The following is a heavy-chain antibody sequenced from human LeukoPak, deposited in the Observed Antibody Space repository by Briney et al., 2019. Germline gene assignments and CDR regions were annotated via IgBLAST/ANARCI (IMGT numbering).Heavy chain of an antibody. Sequence: GASVKVSCKASGGTFSSYAISWVRQAPGQGLEWMGRIMPILGIANYAQKFQGRVTITADKSTSTAYMELSSLRSEDTAVYYCASMPRYYYGMDVWGQGTTVTVSS. CDR1: GGTFSSYA. CDR2: IMPILGIA. V-gene: IGHV1-69*04. D-gene: IGHD2-2*01. J-gene: IGHJ6*02. CDR3: ASMPRYYYGMDV.